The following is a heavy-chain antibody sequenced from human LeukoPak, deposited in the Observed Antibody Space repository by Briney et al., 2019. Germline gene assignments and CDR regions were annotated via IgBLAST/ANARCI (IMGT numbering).Heavy chain of an antibody. Sequence: PGGSLGLACEASGFTFSAYAMTCVRQAPGQGLEWVSSIGSDNKPHYSESVKGRFAISRDNSKSMLFLQLNSLRAEDTALYYCARDLHYYVAIDVWGQGTTVTVSS. D-gene: IGHD3-10*02. CDR2: IGSDNKP. J-gene: IGHJ6*02. CDR1: GFTFSAYA. CDR3: ARDLHYYVAIDV. V-gene: IGHV3-23*01.